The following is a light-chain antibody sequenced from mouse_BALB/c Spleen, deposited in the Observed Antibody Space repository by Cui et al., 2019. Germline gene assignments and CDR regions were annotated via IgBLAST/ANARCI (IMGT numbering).Light chain of an antibody. CDR1: QSLLNSGNQKNY. CDR3: QNDHSYPWT. CDR2: GAS. V-gene: IGKV8-28*01. Sequence: DIVMTQSPSSLSVSAGEKVTMSCKSSQSLLNSGNQKNYLAWYQQKPGQPPKLLIYGASTRESGVPDRFTGSVQAEDLAVYYCQNDHSYPWTFGGGTKLEIK. J-gene: IGKJ1*01.